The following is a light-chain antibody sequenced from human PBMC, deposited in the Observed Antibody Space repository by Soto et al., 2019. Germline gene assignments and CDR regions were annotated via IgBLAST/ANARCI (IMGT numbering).Light chain of an antibody. J-gene: IGLJ1*01. CDR1: SSDIGAYDL. V-gene: IGLV2-11*01. CDR3: CSYIGHYIYV. Sequence: QSLRSRLSSVCESPGQSSSISCSGTSSDIGAYDLVSWYQQHPGRAPKLIIYEVSHRFSGVPDRFSGSKSGNTASLTISGLQAEAEADYYCCSYIGHYIYVFGTGTKVTV. CDR2: EVS.